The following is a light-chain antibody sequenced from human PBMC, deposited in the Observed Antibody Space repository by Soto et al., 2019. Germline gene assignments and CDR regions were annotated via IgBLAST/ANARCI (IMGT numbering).Light chain of an antibody. CDR1: QSISNH. V-gene: IGKV1-17*01. CDR3: LQHNSYPLP. J-gene: IGKJ4*01. CDR2: ATS. Sequence: DIRMTQSPYSLSASLEDGFIITCRASQSISNHLNWYQQKPGKAPKLLIYATSTLQSGVPSRFSGSGSGTEFTLTISSLQPEDFATYYCLQHNSYPLPFGGGTKVDIK.